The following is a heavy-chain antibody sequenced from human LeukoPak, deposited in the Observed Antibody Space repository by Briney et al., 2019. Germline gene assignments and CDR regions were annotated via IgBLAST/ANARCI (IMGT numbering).Heavy chain of an antibody. CDR3: ARDFEAAGEDY. D-gene: IGHD6-13*01. Sequence: GGSLRLSCAASGFTVSSNYMSWVRQAPGKGLEWVSVIYSGGSTYYADSVKGRFTISRDNSKNTVYLQMSGLRAEDTAIYYCARDFEAAGEDYWGQGTLVTVSS. CDR2: IYSGGST. CDR1: GFTVSSNY. V-gene: IGHV3-53*01. J-gene: IGHJ4*02.